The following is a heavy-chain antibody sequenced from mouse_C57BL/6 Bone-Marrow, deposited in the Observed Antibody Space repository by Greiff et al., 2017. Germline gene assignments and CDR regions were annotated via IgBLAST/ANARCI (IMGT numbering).Heavy chain of an antibody. J-gene: IGHJ4*01. CDR3: AAMVTTNAMDY. CDR1: GFTFSSYG. V-gene: IGHV5-6*01. Sequence: EVQLVESGGDLVKPGGSLKLSCAASGFTFSSYGLSWVRQTPDKRLEWVATISSGGSYTYYPDSVKGRFTISRDNAPNSLYLRMSSVKSEDTAMYYCAAMVTTNAMDYWGQGTSVTVSS. D-gene: IGHD2-1*01. CDR2: ISSGGSYT.